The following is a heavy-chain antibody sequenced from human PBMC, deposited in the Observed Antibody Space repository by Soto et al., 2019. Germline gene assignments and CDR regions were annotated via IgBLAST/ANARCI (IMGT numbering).Heavy chain of an antibody. D-gene: IGHD1-1*01. CDR3: AKNETTRPWFDP. V-gene: IGHV4-31*03. Sequence: ASETLSLTCTVSGGSIRNGNYYWSWIRQLPGKGLEWIGNIYYIGTTSYNPSLKSRVIISIDTSKNQFSLELTSVLAADTAVYYCAKNETTRPWFDPWCQGTLVTVSS. CDR1: GGSIRNGNYY. J-gene: IGHJ5*02. CDR2: IYYIGTT.